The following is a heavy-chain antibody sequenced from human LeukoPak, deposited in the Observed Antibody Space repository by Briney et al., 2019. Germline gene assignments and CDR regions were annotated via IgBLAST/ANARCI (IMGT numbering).Heavy chain of an antibody. Sequence: SETLSLTCTVSGGSISSSSYYWGWIRQPPGKGLEWIGSIYYSGRTYYNPSLKSRVTISVDPSKNQFSLKLSSVTAADTAVYYCARQYSSGWYVPGWFDPWGQGTLVTVSS. V-gene: IGHV4-39*01. CDR3: ARQYSSGWYVPGWFDP. D-gene: IGHD6-19*01. J-gene: IGHJ5*02. CDR1: GGSISSSSYY. CDR2: IYYSGRT.